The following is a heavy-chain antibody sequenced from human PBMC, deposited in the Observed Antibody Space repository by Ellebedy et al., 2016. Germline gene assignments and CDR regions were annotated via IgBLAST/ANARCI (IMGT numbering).Heavy chain of an antibody. Sequence: ASVKVSCKASGYTFTSYYMHWVRQAPGQGLEWMRIISPSGGSTNYAQKFRGRVTMTRDTSTSTVYMELRSLRSDDTAVYYCARDSRVTFGGLIVYFDFWGQGTLVTVSS. V-gene: IGHV1-46*01. D-gene: IGHD3-16*02. J-gene: IGHJ4*02. CDR1: GYTFTSYY. CDR3: ARDSRVTFGGLIVYFDF. CDR2: ISPSGGST.